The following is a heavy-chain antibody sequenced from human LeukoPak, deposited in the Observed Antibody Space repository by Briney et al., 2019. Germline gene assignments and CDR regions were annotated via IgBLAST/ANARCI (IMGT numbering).Heavy chain of an antibody. Sequence: GGSLRLSCAASGFTFSSYTLNWVRQAPGKGLEWVSSMSSTSSYISYADSVKGRFTISRDNSKNTLYMQMNSLRAADTAVYYCAKGPYYYGSGSYSPNYYYAMDVWGQGTTVTVSS. V-gene: IGHV3-21*04. D-gene: IGHD3-10*01. J-gene: IGHJ6*02. CDR1: GFTFSSYT. CDR2: MSSTSSYI. CDR3: AKGPYYYGSGSYSPNYYYAMDV.